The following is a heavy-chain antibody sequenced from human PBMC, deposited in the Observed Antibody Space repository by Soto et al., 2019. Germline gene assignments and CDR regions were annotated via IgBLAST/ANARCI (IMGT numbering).Heavy chain of an antibody. Sequence: ASVKVSCKTSGDTFTNFGLSWVRQAPGQGLEWMGWIATYNSNRNYAQKFRGRLTLTTDTSTSTAYMELKSLGYDDTAVYYCARVLRGVVNWFDPWGQGTLVTVSS. J-gene: IGHJ5*02. CDR3: ARVLRGVVNWFDP. V-gene: IGHV1-18*01. CDR1: GDTFTNFG. CDR2: IATYNSNR. D-gene: IGHD3-10*01.